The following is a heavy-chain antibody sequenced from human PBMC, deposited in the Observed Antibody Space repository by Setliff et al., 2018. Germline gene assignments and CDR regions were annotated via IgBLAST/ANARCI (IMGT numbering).Heavy chain of an antibody. D-gene: IGHD1-26*01. CDR1: GYTFTGYY. CDR2: INPNSGGT. J-gene: IGHJ4*02. CDR3: ARGPPPGATDPYYFDY. V-gene: IGHV1-2*04. Sequence: GASVKVSCKASGYTFTGYYMHWVRQAPGQGLGWMGWINPNSGGTNYAQKFQGWVTMTRDTSISTAYMELSRLRSDDTAVYYCARGPPPGATDPYYFDYWGQGTLVTGSS.